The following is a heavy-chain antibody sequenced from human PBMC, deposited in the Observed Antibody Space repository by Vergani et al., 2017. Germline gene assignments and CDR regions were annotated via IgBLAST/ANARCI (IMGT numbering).Heavy chain of an antibody. Sequence: EVQLLESGGGLVQPGGSLRLSCAASGFTFSSYAMSWVRQAPGKGLEWVSAISGSGGSTYYADSVKGRFTISRDNSKNTLYLQMNSLRAEDTAVYYCARVPTAYGDYLPFDYWGQGTLVTVSS. CDR3: ARVPTAYGDYLPFDY. CDR1: GFTFSSYA. V-gene: IGHV3-23*01. CDR2: ISGSGGST. J-gene: IGHJ4*02. D-gene: IGHD4-17*01.